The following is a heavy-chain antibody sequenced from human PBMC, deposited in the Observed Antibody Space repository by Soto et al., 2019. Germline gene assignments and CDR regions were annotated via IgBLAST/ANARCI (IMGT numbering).Heavy chain of an antibody. CDR3: ARVGYSSGWHYFDY. Sequence: PSETLSLTCAVYGGSFSGYYWSWIRQPPGKGLEWIGEINHSGSTNYNPSLKSRVTISVDTSKNQFSLKLSSVTAADTAVYYCARVGYSSGWHYFDYWGQGTLVTVSS. J-gene: IGHJ4*02. V-gene: IGHV4-34*01. CDR1: GGSFSGYY. D-gene: IGHD6-19*01. CDR2: INHSGST.